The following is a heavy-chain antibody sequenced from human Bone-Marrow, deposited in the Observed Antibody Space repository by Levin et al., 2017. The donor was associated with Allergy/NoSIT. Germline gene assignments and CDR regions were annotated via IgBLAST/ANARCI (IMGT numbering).Heavy chain of an antibody. V-gene: IGHV3-30*04. Sequence: TGESLKISCAASGFTFSSYAMHWVRQAPGKGLEWVAVISYDGSNKYYADSVKGRFTISRDNSKNTLYLQMNSLRAEDTAVYYCARDMGITMVRDPIGGAFDIWGQGTMVTVSS. CDR1: GFTFSSYA. J-gene: IGHJ3*02. CDR2: ISYDGSNK. D-gene: IGHD3-10*01. CDR3: ARDMGITMVRDPIGGAFDI.